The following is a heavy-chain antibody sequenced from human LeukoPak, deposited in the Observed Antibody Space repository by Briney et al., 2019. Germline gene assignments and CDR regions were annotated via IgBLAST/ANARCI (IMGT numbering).Heavy chain of an antibody. CDR2: IYYSGST. CDR1: GGSISSYY. CDR3: ARVMDSSSSSGDY. J-gene: IGHJ4*02. Sequence: SSETLSLTCTVSGGSISSYYWSWIRQPPGKGLEWIGYIYYSGSTNYNPSLKSRVTISVDTSKNQFSLKLSSVTAADTAVYYCARVMDSSSSSGDYWGQGTLLTVSS. V-gene: IGHV4-59*01. D-gene: IGHD6-6*01.